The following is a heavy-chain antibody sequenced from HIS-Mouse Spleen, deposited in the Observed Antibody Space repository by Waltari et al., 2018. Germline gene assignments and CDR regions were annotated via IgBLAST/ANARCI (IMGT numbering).Heavy chain of an antibody. J-gene: IGHJ2*01. CDR1: GGSFSGYY. CDR2: INHSGNT. Sequence: QVQLQQWGAGLLKPSETLSLTCAVHGGSFSGYYWSWISQPPGKGLEWIGEINHSGNTNYNPSLKSRVTISVDTSKNQFSLKLSSVTAADTAVYYCARVRTGDPSYWYFDLWGRGTLVTVSS. D-gene: IGHD7-27*01. V-gene: IGHV4-34*01. CDR3: ARVRTGDPSYWYFDL.